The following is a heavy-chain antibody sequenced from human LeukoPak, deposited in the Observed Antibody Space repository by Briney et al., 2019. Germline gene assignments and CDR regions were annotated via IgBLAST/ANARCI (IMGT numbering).Heavy chain of an antibody. CDR3: VRGDYYYMDV. CDR1: GFTFSSYG. CDR2: INTDGYST. V-gene: IGHV3-74*01. Sequence: GGSLRLSCAASGFTFSSYGMHWVRQAPGKGLVWVSRINTDGYSTTYADSVKGRFTISRDNAKNTLSLQMSSLRPEDTAVYYCVRGDYYYMDVWGKGTTVTVSS. J-gene: IGHJ6*03.